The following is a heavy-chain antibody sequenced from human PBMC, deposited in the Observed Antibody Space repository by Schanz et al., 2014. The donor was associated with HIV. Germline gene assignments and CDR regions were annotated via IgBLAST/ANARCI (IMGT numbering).Heavy chain of an antibody. D-gene: IGHD3-22*01. CDR3: AKPEYDSRGNSQSHFDY. Sequence: EGQLVESGGGLVQPGGSLRLSCAASGFTFKTYWMSWVRQAPGKGLEWVSSISESGSRSYYADSVNGRFTISRDNSKNTLYLQMTTLRTEDTAVYYCAKPEYDSRGNSQSHFDYWGQGTLVTVSS. V-gene: IGHV3-23*04. J-gene: IGHJ4*02. CDR2: ISESGSRS. CDR1: GFTFKTYW.